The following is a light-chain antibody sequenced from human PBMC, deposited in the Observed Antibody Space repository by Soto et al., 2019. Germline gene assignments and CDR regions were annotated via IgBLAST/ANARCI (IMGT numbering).Light chain of an antibody. CDR2: DVT. V-gene: IGLV2-14*03. J-gene: IGLJ1*01. Sequence: QSALSQPASVSGSPGQSITISCTGTSSDVGGYNVSWYQQHPGKDPKLIIHDVTVRPSGVSDRFSGSKSGNTASLTISGLQAEDEADYHCCSYSSSSTLPYVFGTGTKPTVL. CDR3: CSYSSSSTLPYV. CDR1: SSDVGGYN.